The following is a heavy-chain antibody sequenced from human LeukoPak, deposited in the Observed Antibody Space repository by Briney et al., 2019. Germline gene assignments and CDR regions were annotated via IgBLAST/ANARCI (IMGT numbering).Heavy chain of an antibody. CDR3: ASGSPLMAGIYNFDY. CDR2: IYYSGST. CDR1: GGSISSYY. Sequence: PSETLSLTCTVSGGSISSYYWSWIRQPPGKGLEWIGYIYYSGSTNYNPSLKSRVTISVDTSKNQFSLKLSSVTAADTAVYYCASGSPLMAGIYNFDYWGQGRLVTVSS. V-gene: IGHV4-59*01. D-gene: IGHD6-19*01. J-gene: IGHJ4*02.